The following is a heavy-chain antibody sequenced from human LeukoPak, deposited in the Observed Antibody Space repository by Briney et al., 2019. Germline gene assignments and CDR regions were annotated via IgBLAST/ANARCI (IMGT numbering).Heavy chain of an antibody. Sequence: GGSLRLSCAASGFTFTTYWMHWVRQAPGKGLVWVSHINSDGSITSYADSVKGRFTISRDNAKNTLYLQMNSLRAEDTAVYYCARDAVNTANAVWGQGTTVTVSS. D-gene: IGHD5-18*01. J-gene: IGHJ6*02. CDR1: GFTFTTYW. CDR2: INSDGSIT. V-gene: IGHV3-74*01. CDR3: ARDAVNTANAV.